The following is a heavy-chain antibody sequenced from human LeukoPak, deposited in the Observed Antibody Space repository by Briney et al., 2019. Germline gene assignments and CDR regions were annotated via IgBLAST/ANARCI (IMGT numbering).Heavy chain of an antibody. CDR3: ARGPFGDYDNWFDP. J-gene: IGHJ5*02. Sequence: PSETLSLTCTVSGGSISSFYWTWIRQPAGKGLEWIGRISSSGTTNYNPSLKSRVTMSVDTSKNHFSLYLRSVTAAETDMYSCARGPFGDYDNWFDPWGQGTLVTVSS. D-gene: IGHD4-17*01. V-gene: IGHV4-4*07. CDR2: ISSSGTT. CDR1: GGSISSFY.